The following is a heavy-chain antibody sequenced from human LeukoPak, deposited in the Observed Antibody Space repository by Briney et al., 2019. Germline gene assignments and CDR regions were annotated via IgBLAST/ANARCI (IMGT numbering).Heavy chain of an antibody. CDR1: GYTFTSYD. Sequence: ASVKVSRKASGYTFTSYDINWVRQATGQGLEWMGWMNPNSGNTGYAQKFQGRVTMTRNTSISTAYMELSSLRSEDTAVYYCARVTPGRNWFDPWGQGTLVTVSS. CDR3: ARVTPGRNWFDP. V-gene: IGHV1-8*01. CDR2: MNPNSGNT. J-gene: IGHJ5*02.